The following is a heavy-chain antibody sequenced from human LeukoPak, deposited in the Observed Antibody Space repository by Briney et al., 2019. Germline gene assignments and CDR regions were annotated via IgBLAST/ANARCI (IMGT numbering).Heavy chain of an antibody. Sequence: ESLKISCAASGFTLSANYMSWVRQAPGKGLEWVSVIYSGGTTVYADSVKGRFTISRDTSKNTLSLQMNSLRVEDTAIYYCARDRIGYMDVWGKGTSVIVPS. D-gene: IGHD3-10*01. V-gene: IGHV3-53*01. J-gene: IGHJ6*03. CDR2: IYSGGTT. CDR1: GFTLSANY. CDR3: ARDRIGYMDV.